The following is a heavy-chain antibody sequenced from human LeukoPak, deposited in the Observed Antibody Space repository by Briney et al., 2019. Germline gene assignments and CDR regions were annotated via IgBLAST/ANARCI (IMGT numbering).Heavy chain of an antibody. CDR2: ISAYNGNT. J-gene: IGHJ4*02. D-gene: IGHD2-15*01. Sequence: GASVKVSCKASGYTFTSYGISWVRQAPGQGLEWMGWISAYNGNTNYAQKLQGRVTMTTDTSTSTAYMELRSLRSEDTAVYYCARDRYCSGGSCYYFDYWGQGTLVTVSS. CDR1: GYTFTSYG. CDR3: ARDRYCSGGSCYYFDY. V-gene: IGHV1-18*01.